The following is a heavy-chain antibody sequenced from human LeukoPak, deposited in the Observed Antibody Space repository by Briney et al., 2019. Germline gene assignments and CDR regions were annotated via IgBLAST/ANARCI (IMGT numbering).Heavy chain of an antibody. CDR2: IHAGNGNT. Sequence: GASVKVSCKASGYTFTNYPIHWVRQAPGQRLEWMAWIHAGNGNTKYSQKFQGRVTITRDTSASTAYMELSSLRSEDTAVYYCATWFGEPRIDYWGQGTLVTVSS. J-gene: IGHJ4*02. D-gene: IGHD3-10*01. CDR3: ATWFGEPRIDY. V-gene: IGHV1-3*01. CDR1: GYTFTNYP.